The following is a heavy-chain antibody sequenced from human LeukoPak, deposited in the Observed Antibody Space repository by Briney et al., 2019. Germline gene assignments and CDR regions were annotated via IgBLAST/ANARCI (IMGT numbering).Heavy chain of an antibody. CDR3: ARGVSSSWLYYYGMDV. J-gene: IGHJ6*02. Sequence: SETLSLTCTVSGGSISGSSYYWSWIRQPPGKGLEWIGEINHSGSTNYNPSLKSRVTISVDTSKNQFSLKLSSVTAADTAVYYCARGVSSSWLYYYGMDVWGQGTTVTVSS. CDR1: GGSISGSSYY. D-gene: IGHD6-13*01. V-gene: IGHV4-39*07. CDR2: INHSGST.